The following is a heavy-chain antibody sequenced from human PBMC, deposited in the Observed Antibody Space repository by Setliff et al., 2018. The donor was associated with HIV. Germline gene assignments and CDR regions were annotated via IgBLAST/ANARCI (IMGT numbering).Heavy chain of an antibody. J-gene: IGHJ3*02. D-gene: IGHD6-6*01. CDR2: INPNSGGT. Sequence: ASVKVSCKDSGYTFTGYYMHWVRQAPGQGLEWMGWINPNSGGTNYAQKFQGRVTMTRDTSISTAYMELSRLRSDDTAVYYCAREWVSSSQSSCAFDIWGQGTMVTVSS. CDR1: GYTFTGYY. V-gene: IGHV1-2*02. CDR3: AREWVSSSQSSCAFDI.